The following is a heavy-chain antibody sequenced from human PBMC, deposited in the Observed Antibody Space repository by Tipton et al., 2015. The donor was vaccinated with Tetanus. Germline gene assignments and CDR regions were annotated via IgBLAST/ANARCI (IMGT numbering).Heavy chain of an antibody. J-gene: IGHJ4*02. Sequence: QLVQSGAEVKKPGASVKASCKASGYTFTRYGLTWVRQAPGQGPEWMGWISGYNGNTNYAPKFQGRVTMTTDTTTNTAYMELRGLRSDDTAVYYCARDYFGSGSNYYFDYWGQGSQVSVSS. CDR2: ISGYNGNT. CDR3: ARDYFGSGSNYYFDY. D-gene: IGHD3-10*01. CDR1: GYTFTRYG. V-gene: IGHV1-18*01.